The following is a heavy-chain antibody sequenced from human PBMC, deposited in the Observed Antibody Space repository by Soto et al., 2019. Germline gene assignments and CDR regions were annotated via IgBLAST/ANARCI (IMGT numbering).Heavy chain of an antibody. CDR3: ARRPIGSYLYYYFDY. CDR1: GGSFSGYY. Sequence: SETLSLTCAVYGGSFSGYYWSWIRQPPGKGLEWTGEINHSGSTNYNPSLKSRATISVDTSKNQFSLKLSSVTAADTAVYYCARRPIGSYLYYYFDYWGQGTLVTVSS. J-gene: IGHJ4*02. CDR2: INHSGST. V-gene: IGHV4-34*01. D-gene: IGHD1-26*01.